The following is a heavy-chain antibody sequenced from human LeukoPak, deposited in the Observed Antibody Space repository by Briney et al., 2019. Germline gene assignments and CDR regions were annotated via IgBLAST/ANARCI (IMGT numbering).Heavy chain of an antibody. Sequence: GGSLRLSCAASGFTFSSYWMHWVRQTPGKGLMWVARIKSDGSTIYADSVQGRFTISRDNAKNTVYLQMNSLRVDDTAIYYCTRAITYFYGSVTYDWFDSWGQGSRVTVSS. D-gene: IGHD3-10*01. CDR3: TRAITYFYGSVTYDWFDS. J-gene: IGHJ5*01. CDR2: IKSDGST. V-gene: IGHV3-74*01. CDR1: GFTFSSYW.